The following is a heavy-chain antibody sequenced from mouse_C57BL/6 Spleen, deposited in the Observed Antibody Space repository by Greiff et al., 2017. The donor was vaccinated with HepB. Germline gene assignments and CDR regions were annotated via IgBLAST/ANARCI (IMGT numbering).Heavy chain of an antibody. V-gene: IGHV1-74*01. Sequence: QVQLKQPGAELVKPGASVKVSCKASGYTFTSYWMHWVKQRPGQGLEWIGRIHPSDSDTNYNQKFKGKATLTVDKSSSTAYMQLSSLTSEDSAVYYCAIERGDWYFDVWGTGTTVTVSS. CDR2: IHPSDSDT. CDR3: AIERGDWYFDV. CDR1: GYTFTSYW. J-gene: IGHJ1*03.